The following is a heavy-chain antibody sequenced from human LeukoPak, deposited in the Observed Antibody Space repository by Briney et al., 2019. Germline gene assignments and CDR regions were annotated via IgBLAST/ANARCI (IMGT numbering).Heavy chain of an antibody. J-gene: IGHJ6*02. CDR3: ARHNHYGSGSYYEHYGMDV. CDR1: GYSFTSYW. Sequence: GESLRISCKGSGYSFTSYWIRWVRQMPGKGLEWMGRIDPSDSYTNYSPSFQGHVTISADKSISTAYLQWSSLKASDTAMYYCARHNHYGSGSYYEHYGMDVWGQGTTVTVSS. CDR2: IDPSDSYT. V-gene: IGHV5-10-1*01. D-gene: IGHD3-10*01.